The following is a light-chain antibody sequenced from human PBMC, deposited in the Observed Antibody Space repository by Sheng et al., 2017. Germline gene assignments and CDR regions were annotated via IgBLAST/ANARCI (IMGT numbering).Light chain of an antibody. V-gene: IGKV3-15*01. CDR3: QQYNNWPPVT. CDR1: QSIDNN. J-gene: IGKJ4*01. Sequence: EIVLAQSPGTLSVSPGERATLSCRASQSIDNNLAWYQQKPGQAPRLLIYHASTRATGIPARFSGSGSATEFTLTISGLQSEDFAVYYCQQYNNWPPVTFGGGTKVEIK. CDR2: HAS.